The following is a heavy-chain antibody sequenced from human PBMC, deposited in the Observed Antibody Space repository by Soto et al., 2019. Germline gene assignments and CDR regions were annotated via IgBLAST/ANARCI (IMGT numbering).Heavy chain of an antibody. CDR2: IRSKTNNYAT. J-gene: IGHJ4*02. CDR3: AKDSTGIAVAGINYFDY. D-gene: IGHD6-19*01. CDR1: GLTFSDSA. V-gene: IGHV3-73*01. Sequence: PGGSLRLSCAASGLTFSDSAIHWVRQASGKGLEWVGRIRSKTNNYATTYAASVKGRFTISRDNSKNTLYLQMNSLRAEDTAVYYCAKDSTGIAVAGINYFDYWGQGTLVTVSS.